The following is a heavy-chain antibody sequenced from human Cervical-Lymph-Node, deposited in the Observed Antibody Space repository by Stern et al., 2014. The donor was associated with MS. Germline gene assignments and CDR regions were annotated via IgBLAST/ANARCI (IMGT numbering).Heavy chain of an antibody. D-gene: IGHD4-23*01. CDR2: ISGRGGST. J-gene: IGHJ2*01. CDR3: AKPQTTVVTRWYFDL. V-gene: IGHV3-23*04. Sequence: EVQLEESGGGLVQPGGSLRLSCAASGFTFSSYAMSWVRQAPGKWLDWVSAISGRGGSTYYADSVKGRFTISRDNSKNTLYLQMNSLRAEDTAVYYCAKPQTTVVTRWYFDLWGRGTLVTVSS. CDR1: GFTFSSYA.